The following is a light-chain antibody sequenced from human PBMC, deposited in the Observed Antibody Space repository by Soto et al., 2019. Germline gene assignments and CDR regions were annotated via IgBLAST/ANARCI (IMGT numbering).Light chain of an antibody. CDR3: CSFAHSNTDV. CDR2: EGG. J-gene: IGLJ1*01. Sequence: QSVLTQPASVSGSPGQSIALSCTGTSSDVGIYNLVSWYQQYPGKAPNLRISEGGKRLAGISNRFSGSKSGNTASLTISRLQAEDEADYYCCSFAHSNTDVFGTGIKVTVL. CDR1: SSDVGIYNL. V-gene: IGLV2-23*01.